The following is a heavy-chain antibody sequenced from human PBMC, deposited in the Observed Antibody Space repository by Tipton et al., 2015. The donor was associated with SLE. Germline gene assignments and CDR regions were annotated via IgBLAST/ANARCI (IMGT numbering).Heavy chain of an antibody. D-gene: IGHD6-19*01. CDR1: GGSISSHY. V-gene: IGHV4-4*09. Sequence: LRLSCTVSGGSISSHYWSWIRQPPGKGLEWIGYIYTSGSTNYNPSLKSRVTISVDTSKNQFSLKLSSVTAADTAVYYCARHPAIAVAGAYFDYWGQGTLVTVSS. CDR2: IYTSGST. J-gene: IGHJ4*02. CDR3: ARHPAIAVAGAYFDY.